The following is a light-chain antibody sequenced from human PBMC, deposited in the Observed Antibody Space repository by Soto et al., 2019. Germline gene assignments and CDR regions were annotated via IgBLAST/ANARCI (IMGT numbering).Light chain of an antibody. CDR2: GNN. CDR3: QSYDKKLSSYV. V-gene: IGLV1-40*01. CDR1: SSNIGAGYA. Sequence: QSVLAQPPPVSGAPGQRVTISCTGSSSNIGAGYAVHWYQQLPGTAPKLLIHGNNNRPAGVPDRFSGSKSDTSASLAITGLQADDEAEYYCQSYDKKLSSYVFGTGTKVTGL. J-gene: IGLJ1*01.